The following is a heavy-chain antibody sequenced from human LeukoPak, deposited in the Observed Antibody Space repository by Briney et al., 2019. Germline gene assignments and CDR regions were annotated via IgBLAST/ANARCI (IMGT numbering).Heavy chain of an antibody. CDR3: ARHGDHYYYMDV. CDR2: IYYSGRT. J-gene: IGHJ6*03. CDR1: GAPINSGSYY. V-gene: IGHV4-39*01. D-gene: IGHD2-21*01. Sequence: SETLSLTCTVSGAPINSGSYYWGWIRQPPGKGLEWIGTIYYSGRTYYNPSLKSRVTISADTSMNQFSLKVTSVTAADTAVYYCARHGDHYYYMDVWGKGTTVTVSS.